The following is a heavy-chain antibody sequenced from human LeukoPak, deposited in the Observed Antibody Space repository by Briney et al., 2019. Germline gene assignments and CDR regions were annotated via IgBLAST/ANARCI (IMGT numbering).Heavy chain of an antibody. V-gene: IGHV3-30*03. J-gene: IGHJ5*02. CDR1: GFTFSSYG. Sequence: GGSLRLSCAASGFTFSSYGMHWVRQAPGKGLEWVAVISYDGSNKYYAGSVKGRFTISRDNSKNTLYLQMNSLRAEDTAVYYCATGSGTWGQGTRVTVSS. CDR3: ATGSGT. CDR2: ISYDGSNK.